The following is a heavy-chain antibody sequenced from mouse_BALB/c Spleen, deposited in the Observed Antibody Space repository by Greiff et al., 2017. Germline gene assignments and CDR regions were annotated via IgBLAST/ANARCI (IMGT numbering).Heavy chain of an antibody. D-gene: IGHD1-1*01. Sequence: QVQLQQSGAELVRPGTSVKISCKASGYTFTNYWLGWVKQRPGHGLEWIGDIYPGGGYTNYNEKFKGKATLTADTSSSTAYMQLSSLTSEDSAVYFCARSGGSSNFFDYWGQGTTLTVSS. CDR2: IYPGGGYT. J-gene: IGHJ2*01. V-gene: IGHV1-63*02. CDR1: GYTFTNYW. CDR3: ARSGGSSNFFDY.